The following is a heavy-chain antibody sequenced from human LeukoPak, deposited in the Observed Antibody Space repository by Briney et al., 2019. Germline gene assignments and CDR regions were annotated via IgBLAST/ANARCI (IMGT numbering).Heavy chain of an antibody. D-gene: IGHD2-21*01. Sequence: SETLSLTCTVSGGSISSSSYYWGWIRQPPGKGLERIGSIYYSGSTYYNPSLKSRVTISVDTSKNQFSLKLSSVTAADTAVYYCARDLLEWWGLASHWYFDLWGRGTLVTVSS. CDR2: IYYSGST. CDR1: GGSISSSSYY. J-gene: IGHJ2*01. V-gene: IGHV4-39*07. CDR3: ARDLLEWWGLASHWYFDL.